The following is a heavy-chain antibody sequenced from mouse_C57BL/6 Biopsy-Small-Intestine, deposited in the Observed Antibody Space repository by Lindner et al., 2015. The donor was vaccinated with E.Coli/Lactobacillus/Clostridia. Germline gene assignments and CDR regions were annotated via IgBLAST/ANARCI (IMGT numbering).Heavy chain of an antibody. CDR1: GNTFTRNT. CDR2: INTGNGNT. D-gene: IGHD4-1*01. V-gene: IGHV1-4*01. Sequence: SVKVSCKASGNTFTRNTMHWVRQAPGQRLEWMGWINTGNGNTKYSQKFQGRVTITRDTSASTVYLELSSLRSEDTAVYYCAREDLNGRPDPFDYWGQGTLVTVSS. CDR3: AREDLNGRPDPFDY. J-gene: IGHJ4*01.